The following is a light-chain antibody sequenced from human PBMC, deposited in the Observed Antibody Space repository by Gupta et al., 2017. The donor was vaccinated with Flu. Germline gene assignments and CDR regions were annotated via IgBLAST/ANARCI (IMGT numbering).Light chain of an antibody. CDR3: QQRSDLPMYT. Sequence: EIVLTQSPVTLSLSPGERAVLSCRASQSVGNYLAWYQQRPGQAPRLLMIDASKRDAGIPARFIGSGYGTDFTLTITTREPEDFAVYYCQQRSDLPMYTFGQGTKLEIK. CDR2: DAS. V-gene: IGKV3-11*01. CDR1: QSVGNY. J-gene: IGKJ2*01.